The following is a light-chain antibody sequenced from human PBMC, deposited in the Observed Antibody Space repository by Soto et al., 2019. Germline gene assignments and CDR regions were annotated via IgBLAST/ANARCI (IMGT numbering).Light chain of an antibody. CDR1: TSDVGGYDY. CDR3: CSSGGSPTYV. V-gene: IGLV2-14*01. Sequence: QSVLAQPDSVSGSPGQSITISCTGTTSDVGGYDYVSWYQQHPGQAPKLLIYEVSNRPSGVSHRFSGSKSGNTASLSISGLQAEDEADYYCCSSGGSPTYVFGTGTKVTVL. CDR2: EVS. J-gene: IGLJ1*01.